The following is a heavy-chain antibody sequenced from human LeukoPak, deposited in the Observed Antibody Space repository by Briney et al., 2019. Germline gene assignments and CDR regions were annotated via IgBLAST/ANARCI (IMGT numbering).Heavy chain of an antibody. D-gene: IGHD1-26*01. CDR3: TKRVKYGGTWDHFAD. CDR2: VNADGGNT. V-gene: IGHV3-23*01. CDR1: GFTFDNYR. Sequence: GGSLRLSCAASGFTFDNYRMSWIRQAPGKGLEWVSTVNADGGNTYYADSVKGRFTISRDNSKSTLILQMNSLRVEDTALYYCTKRVKYGGTWDHFADWGQGTLVTVSS. J-gene: IGHJ4*02.